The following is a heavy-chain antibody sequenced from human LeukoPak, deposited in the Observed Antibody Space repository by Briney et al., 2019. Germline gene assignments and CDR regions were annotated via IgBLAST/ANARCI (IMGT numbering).Heavy chain of an antibody. CDR3: ARDGGVPDAFDI. Sequence: GGSLRLSCAAPGFTFSSYWMSWVRQAPGKGLEWVANIKQDGSEKYYVDSVKGRFTISSDNAKNSLYLQMNSLRAEDTAVYYCARDGGVPDAFDIWCQETMVTIAS. CDR1: GFTFSSYW. J-gene: IGHJ3*02. V-gene: IGHV3-7*01. D-gene: IGHD3-16*01. CDR2: IKQDGSEK.